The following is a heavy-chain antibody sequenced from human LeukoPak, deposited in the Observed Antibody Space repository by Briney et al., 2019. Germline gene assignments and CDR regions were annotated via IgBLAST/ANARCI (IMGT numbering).Heavy chain of an antibody. J-gene: IGHJ4*02. D-gene: IGHD5-18*01. V-gene: IGHV3-74*01. Sequence: PGGSLRLSCAASGFTFSNHWMHWVRQPPGKGLVWVSRINIFGSNTAYADSVKGRFTIYRDNAKNTLFLQMNSLRAEDTAVYYCTSDTVNTAVGIDYWGQGTLVTVCS. CDR1: GFTFSNHW. CDR2: INIFGSNT. CDR3: TSDTVNTAVGIDY.